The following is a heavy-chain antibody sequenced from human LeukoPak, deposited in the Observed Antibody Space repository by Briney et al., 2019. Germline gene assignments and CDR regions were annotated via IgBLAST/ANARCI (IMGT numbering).Heavy chain of an antibody. CDR3: AKVRYGVGATVHFDY. CDR1: GFTFSSYA. V-gene: IGHV3-7*01. D-gene: IGHD1-26*01. CDR2: IEQDGSQT. J-gene: IGHJ4*02. Sequence: PGGSLRLSCAASGFTFSSYAMSWVRQGPGKGLEWVANIEQDGSQTHYVDTVKGRFTISRDNAKDSLYLQMTSLRAEDTAVYYCAKVRYGVGATVHFDYWGQGTLVTVSS.